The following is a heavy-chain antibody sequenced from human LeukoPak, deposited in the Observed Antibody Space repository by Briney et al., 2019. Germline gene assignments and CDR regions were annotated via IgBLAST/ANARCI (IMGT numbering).Heavy chain of an antibody. Sequence: SETLSLTCTVSGGSISSYYWSWIRQPPGKGLEWIGYIYYSGSTNYNPSLKSRVTISVDTSKNQFSLKLSSVTAADTAVYYCARLRLEETAPQFDYWGQGTLVTVSS. CDR3: ARLRLEETAPQFDY. D-gene: IGHD3-16*01. J-gene: IGHJ4*02. CDR1: GGSISSYY. CDR2: IYYSGST. V-gene: IGHV4-59*01.